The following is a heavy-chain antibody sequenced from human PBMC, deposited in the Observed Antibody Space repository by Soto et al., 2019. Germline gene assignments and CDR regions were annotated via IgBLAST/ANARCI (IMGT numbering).Heavy chain of an antibody. Sequence: DVQLLESGGGVVQPGGSLRLSCAASGFVFRNLTMSWVRQAPGKGLEYVAIISFNGGVIFDADSVRGRFTISRDNAKNILYLDMTNLRPEDSGVYYCAKIMIQGVLVDALDVWGRGTTVTVS. V-gene: IGHV3-23*01. CDR2: ISFNGGVI. CDR3: AKIMIQGVLVDALDV. D-gene: IGHD3-10*01. CDR1: GFVFRNLT. J-gene: IGHJ6*02.